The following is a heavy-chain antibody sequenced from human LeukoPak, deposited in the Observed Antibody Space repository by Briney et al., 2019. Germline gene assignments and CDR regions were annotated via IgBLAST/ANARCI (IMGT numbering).Heavy chain of an antibody. CDR2: IYYSGST. V-gene: IGHV4-59*08. Sequence: SETLSLTCTVSGGSISSYYWSWLRQPPGKGLEWIGYIYYSGSTNYNPSLKSRVTISVDTSKNQFSLKLSSVTAADTAVYYCAGLKLGIDRYFDLWGRGTLVTVSS. D-gene: IGHD7-27*01. J-gene: IGHJ2*01. CDR3: AGLKLGIDRYFDL. CDR1: GGSISSYY.